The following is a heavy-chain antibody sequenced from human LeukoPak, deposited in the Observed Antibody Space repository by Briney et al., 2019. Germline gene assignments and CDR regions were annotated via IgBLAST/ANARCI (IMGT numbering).Heavy chain of an antibody. Sequence: GASVKVSCKASGGTFSSYAISWVRQSPGQGLEWMGGIIPIFGTANYAQKFQGRVTTTTDESTSTDYMELSSLRSEDTAVYYCARDSSLYSSPSDWFDPWGQGTLVTVSS. J-gene: IGHJ5*02. V-gene: IGHV1-69*05. D-gene: IGHD6-6*01. CDR3: ARDSSLYSSPSDWFDP. CDR1: GGTFSSYA. CDR2: IIPIFGTA.